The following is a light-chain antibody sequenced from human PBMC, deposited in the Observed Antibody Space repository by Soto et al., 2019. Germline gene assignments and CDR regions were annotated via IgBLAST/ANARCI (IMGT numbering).Light chain of an antibody. J-gene: IGLJ1*01. Sequence: QSALTQPASASGSPGQSITISCTGTISDVGTYNLVSWFQQHPGKAPKLMIFEVSERPSGVSNRFSGSKSGNAASLTISGLQAEDEADYYCCSYAGGATYVFGTGTKVTVL. V-gene: IGLV2-23*02. CDR3: CSYAGGATYV. CDR2: EVS. CDR1: ISDVGTYNL.